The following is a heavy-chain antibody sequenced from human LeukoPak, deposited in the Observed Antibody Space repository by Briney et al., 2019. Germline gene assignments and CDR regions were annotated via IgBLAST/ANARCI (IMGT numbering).Heavy chain of an antibody. CDR3: ARIVGGSQDV. V-gene: IGHV6-1*01. J-gene: IGHJ4*02. Sequence: SPTLSLTCAIFGDSVSSNSAAWNWIRQSPSRGLEWLGRTYRRSKWNNDYAVTVKGRITINPDTSKNQFSLQLNSVTPEDTAVYYCARIVGGSQDVWGEGTVDPVSS. CDR1: GDSVSSNSAA. D-gene: IGHD3-16*02. CDR2: TYRRSKWNN.